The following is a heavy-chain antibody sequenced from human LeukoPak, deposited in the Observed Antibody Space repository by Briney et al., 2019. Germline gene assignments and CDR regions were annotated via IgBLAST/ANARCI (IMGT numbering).Heavy chain of an antibody. Sequence: SETLSLTCTVSGGSISDSYWSWIRQPPGKGLEWIGKIHDSGITNYNPSLKSRVTFSVDTSKKQFSLNLNSVTAADTAVYYCARGGYMSNWFEHWGQGTPVTVSS. J-gene: IGHJ5*02. D-gene: IGHD5-12*01. V-gene: IGHV4-59*01. CDR1: GGSISDSY. CDR3: ARGGYMSNWFEH. CDR2: IHDSGIT.